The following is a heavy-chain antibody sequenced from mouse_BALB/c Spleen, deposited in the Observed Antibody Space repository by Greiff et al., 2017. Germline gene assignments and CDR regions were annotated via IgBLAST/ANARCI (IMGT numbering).Heavy chain of an antibody. D-gene: IGHD2-14*01. V-gene: IGHV5-17*02. CDR3: ARDYRFGDYAMDY. CDR1: GFTFSSFG. CDR2: ISSGSSTI. Sequence: DVMLVESGGGLVQPGGSRKLSCAASGFTFSSFGMHWVRQAPEKGLEWVAYISSGSSTIYYADTVKGRFTISRDNPKNTLFLQMTSLRSEDTAMYYCARDYRFGDYAMDYWGQGTSVTVSS. J-gene: IGHJ4*01.